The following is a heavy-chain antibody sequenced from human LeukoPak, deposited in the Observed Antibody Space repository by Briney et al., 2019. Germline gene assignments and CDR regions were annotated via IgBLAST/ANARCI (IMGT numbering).Heavy chain of an antibody. V-gene: IGHV3-23*01. CDR3: VRKVVTTRSWFDP. D-gene: IGHD4-11*01. CDR1: GFTLTSYG. J-gene: IGHJ5*02. Sequence: GGSLRLSRPASGFTLTSYGMGWVRQAPGKGLEGVALISGSGGRTFYADSVKGRFTISSDASKNTLYLQMNSLRVEDTAVYYCVRKVVTTRSWFDPWGRGTLVTVSS. CDR2: ISGSGGRT.